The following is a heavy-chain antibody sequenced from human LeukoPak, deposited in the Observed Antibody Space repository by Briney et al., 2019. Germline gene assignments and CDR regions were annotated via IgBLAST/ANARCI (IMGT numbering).Heavy chain of an antibody. D-gene: IGHD5-12*01. V-gene: IGHV3-30*02. J-gene: IGHJ3*02. Sequence: GGSLRLSCAASGFYAMHWVRQAPGKGLEWVAFIRYDGSNKYYADSVKGRFTISRDNSKNTLYLQMNSLRAEDTAVYYCAREGLRYAFDIWGQGTMVTVSS. CDR1: GFYA. CDR2: IRYDGSNK. CDR3: AREGLRYAFDI.